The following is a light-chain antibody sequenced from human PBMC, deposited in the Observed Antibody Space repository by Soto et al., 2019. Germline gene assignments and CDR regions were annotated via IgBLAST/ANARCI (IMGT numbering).Light chain of an antibody. V-gene: IGLV2-14*01. Sequence: QSVLTQPASVSGSPGQSITISCTGTSSDVGGYYYVSWYQHHPGKAPKLMIYQVSNRPSGVSNRFSGSKSGNTASLTISGLQAEDDADYYCSSYTSSNTFYVFGTGTKVTVL. CDR3: SSYTSSNTFYV. CDR1: SSDVGGYYY. CDR2: QVS. J-gene: IGLJ1*01.